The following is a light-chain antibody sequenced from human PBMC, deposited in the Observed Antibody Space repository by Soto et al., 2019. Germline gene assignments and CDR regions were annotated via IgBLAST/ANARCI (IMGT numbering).Light chain of an antibody. CDR1: QGISSR. CDR2: AAS. CDR3: QQSNSFPLT. J-gene: IGKJ4*01. V-gene: IGKV1-12*01. Sequence: DIQMTQSPSSVSASVGDRVTITCRASQGISSRLAWYQQKPGKAPNLLIYAASSLQSGVPTRFSGTGSETDFTLTIGSLQPEDFATYYCQQSNSFPLTFGGGTKVEIK.